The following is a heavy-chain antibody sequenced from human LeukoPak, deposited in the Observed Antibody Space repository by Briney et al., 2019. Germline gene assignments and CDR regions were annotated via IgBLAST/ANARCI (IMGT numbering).Heavy chain of an antibody. J-gene: IGHJ4*02. D-gene: IGHD3-3*01. V-gene: IGHV3-7*01. CDR2: IKQDGSET. CDR1: GFTFSTYW. CDR3: ARDRIFKGGSYYFDY. Sequence: PGGSLRLSCAASGFTFSTYWMTWVRQAPGKGLEWVANIKQDGSETYYVDSLEGRFTISRDNAKNSLYLQMNSLRAEDTAMYYCARDRIFKGGSYYFDYWGRGTLVTVSS.